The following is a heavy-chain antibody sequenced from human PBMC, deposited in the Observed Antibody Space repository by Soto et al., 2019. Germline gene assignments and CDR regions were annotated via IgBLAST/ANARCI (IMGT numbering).Heavy chain of an antibody. V-gene: IGHV3-23*01. Sequence: EVQLLESGGGLVQPGGSLRLSCAASGFTFSSFAMTWVRQAPGKGLEWVSSLTGSGDSTYYADSVKGRFTISRDNSKSTLYLQMNSLRGDDTALYYCAKGTAVTTGDMAYWGQGTLVTVSS. CDR1: GFTFSSFA. D-gene: IGHD4-17*01. J-gene: IGHJ4*02. CDR3: AKGTAVTTGDMAY. CDR2: LTGSGDST.